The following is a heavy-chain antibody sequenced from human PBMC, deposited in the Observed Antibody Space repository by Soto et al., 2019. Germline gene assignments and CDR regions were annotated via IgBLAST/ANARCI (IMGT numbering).Heavy chain of an antibody. V-gene: IGHV5-10-1*01. CDR2: IDPSDSYT. CDR3: ARRAYYYYGMDV. J-gene: IGHJ6*02. CDR1: GYSFTSYW. Sequence: GESLKISCKGSGYSFTSYWISWVRQMPGKGLEWMGRIDPSDSYTNYSPSFQVHVTISADKSISTAYLQWSSLKASDTAMYYCARRAYYYYGMDVWGQGTTVTVSS.